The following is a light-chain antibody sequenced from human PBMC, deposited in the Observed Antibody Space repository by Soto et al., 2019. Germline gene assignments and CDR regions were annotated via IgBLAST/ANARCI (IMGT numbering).Light chain of an antibody. J-gene: IGKJ1*01. Sequence: DIRMNQSPSTLSAYIGDRVTITCRASQSISSWLAWYQQKPGKAPKLLIYKASSLESGVPSRFSGSGSGTEFTLTISSLQPDDFATYYCQQYNSYSWTFGQGT. CDR3: QQYNSYSWT. V-gene: IGKV1-5*03. CDR2: KAS. CDR1: QSISSW.